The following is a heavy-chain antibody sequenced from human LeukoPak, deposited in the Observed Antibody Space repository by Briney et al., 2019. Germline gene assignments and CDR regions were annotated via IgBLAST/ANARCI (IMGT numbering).Heavy chain of an antibody. V-gene: IGHV1-46*01. D-gene: IGHD4-11*01. CDR3: ARDATVPISHYYYYYMDV. CDR2: IYPSGGST. Sequence: GASVRVSCKASGYTFTSYYMHWVRQAPGRGLEWMGIIYPSGGSTSYAQKFQGRVTMTRDTSTSTVYMELSSLRSEDTAVYYCARDATVPISHYYYYYMDVWGKGTTVTVSS. J-gene: IGHJ6*03. CDR1: GYTFTSYY.